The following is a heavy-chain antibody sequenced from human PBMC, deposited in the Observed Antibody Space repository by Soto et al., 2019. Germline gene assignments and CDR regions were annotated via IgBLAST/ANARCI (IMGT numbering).Heavy chain of an antibody. D-gene: IGHD3-9*01. CDR2: INHSGST. CDR3: ARGHFQTSGSERLRYFDY. CDR1: GGSFSGYY. J-gene: IGHJ4*02. Sequence: PSETLSLTCAVYGGSFSGYYWSWIRQPPGKGLEWIGEINHSGSTNYNPSLKSRVTISVDTSKNQFSLKLSSVTAADTAVYYCARGHFQTSGSERLRYFDYWGQGTLVTVSS. V-gene: IGHV4-34*01.